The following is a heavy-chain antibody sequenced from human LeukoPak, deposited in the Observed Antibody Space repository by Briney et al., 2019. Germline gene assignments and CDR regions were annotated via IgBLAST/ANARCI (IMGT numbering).Heavy chain of an antibody. Sequence: SETLFLTCTVSGDSISSYYWSWIRQPPGKGLEWIGYIYYSGSTNYNPSLKSRVTISVDTSKNQFSLKLSSVTAADTAVYYCARVSPYVIVGMDVWGQGTTVTVSS. J-gene: IGHJ6*02. CDR1: GDSISSYY. V-gene: IGHV4-59*01. CDR2: IYYSGST. CDR3: ARVSPYVIVGMDV. D-gene: IGHD3-22*01.